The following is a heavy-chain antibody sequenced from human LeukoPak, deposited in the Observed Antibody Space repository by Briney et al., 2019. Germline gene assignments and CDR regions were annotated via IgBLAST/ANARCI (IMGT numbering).Heavy chain of an antibody. CDR3: ARALRDIVVVPAAIDY. CDR2: INWNGGST. D-gene: IGHD2-2*01. V-gene: IGHV3-20*04. Sequence: GGSLRLSCAASGFTFDDYGMSWVRQAPGKGLEWVSGINWNGGSTGYADSVKGRFTISRDNAKNSLYLQMSSLSAEDTALYYCARALRDIVVVPAAIDYWGQGTLVTVSS. CDR1: GFTFDDYG. J-gene: IGHJ4*02.